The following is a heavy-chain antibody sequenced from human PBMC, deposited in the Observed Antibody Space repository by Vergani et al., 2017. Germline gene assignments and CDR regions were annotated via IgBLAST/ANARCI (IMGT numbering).Heavy chain of an antibody. V-gene: IGHV4-31*03. D-gene: IGHD2-21*01. J-gene: IGHJ6*03. CDR1: GGSISSDNYY. Sequence: QVQLQESGPGLVKPSQTLSLTCTVSGGSISSDNYYWSWIRQHPGKGLEWIGYIYYSGSTYYNPSLKSRVTISVDTSKNQFSLKLSSVTAADTAVYYCAKVLFRFLYYYMDVWGKGTTVTVSS. CDR3: AKVLFRFLYYYMDV. CDR2: IYYSGST.